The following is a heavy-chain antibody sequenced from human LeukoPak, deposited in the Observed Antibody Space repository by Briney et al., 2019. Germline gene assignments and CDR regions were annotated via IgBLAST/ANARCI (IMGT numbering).Heavy chain of an antibody. CDR2: ISSSSSYI. J-gene: IGHJ6*03. V-gene: IGHV3-21*01. Sequence: PGGSLRLSCAASGFTFSSYSMNWVRKAPGKVLELVSSISSSSSYIYYTDSVKGRCTISRDNTKNSLHLQMDSLRAEDTAVYYCARDGDPSWNYYYDYYYMDVWGKGTTVTVSS. CDR3: ARDGDPSWNYYYDYYYMDV. D-gene: IGHD1-7*01. CDR1: GFTFSSYS.